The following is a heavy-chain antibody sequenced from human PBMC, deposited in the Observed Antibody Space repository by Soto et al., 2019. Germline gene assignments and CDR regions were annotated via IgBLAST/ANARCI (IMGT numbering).Heavy chain of an antibody. V-gene: IGHV5-51*01. CDR2: VYPGDSDT. CDR3: VRHRLSHFDY. D-gene: IGHD3-16*02. J-gene: IGHJ4*02. CDR1: GYSFSTYW. Sequence: PGESLKISCEGSGYSFSTYWIGWVRQMPGKGLEWMGIVYPGDSDTRYSPSFQGQVTISADKALSTAYLQWPSLKASDTAMYYCVRHRLSHFDYWGQGTPVTVSS.